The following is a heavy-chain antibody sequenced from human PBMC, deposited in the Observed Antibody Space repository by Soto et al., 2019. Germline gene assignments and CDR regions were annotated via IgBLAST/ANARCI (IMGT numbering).Heavy chain of an antibody. CDR2: ISSNGGST. CDR3: AKDSRYSSSGYGMDV. J-gene: IGHJ6*02. CDR1: GFTFSSYA. D-gene: IGHD6-6*01. V-gene: IGHV3-64*04. Sequence: GGSLRLSCSASGFTFSSYAMHWVRQAPGKGLEYVSAISSNGGSTYYADSVKGRFTISRDNSKNTLYLQMNSLRAEDTAVYYCAKDSRYSSSGYGMDVWGQGTKVTVS.